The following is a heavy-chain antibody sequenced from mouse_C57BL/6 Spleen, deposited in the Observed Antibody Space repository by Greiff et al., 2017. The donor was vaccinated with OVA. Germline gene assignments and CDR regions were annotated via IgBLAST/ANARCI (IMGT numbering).Heavy chain of an antibody. CDR2: ILPGSGST. CDR1: GYTFTGYW. V-gene: IGHV1-9*01. CDR3: AREGLNDYDGGAWFAY. Sequence: QVQLQQSGAELMKPGASVKLSCKATGYTFTGYWIEWVKQRPGHGLEWIGEILPGSGSTNYNEKFKGKATFTADTSSNTAYMQLSSLTTEDSAIYYCAREGLNDYDGGAWFAYWGQGTLVTVSA. J-gene: IGHJ3*01. D-gene: IGHD2-4*01.